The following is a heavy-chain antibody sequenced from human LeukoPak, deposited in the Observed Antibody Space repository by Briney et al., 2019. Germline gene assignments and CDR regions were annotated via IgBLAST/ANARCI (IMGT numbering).Heavy chain of an antibody. CDR1: GYTLTELS. V-gene: IGHV1-24*01. Sequence: ASVKVSCKVSGYTLTELSMHWVRQAPGKGLEWMGGFDPEDGETIYAQKFQGRVTMTEDTSTDTAYMELSSLRSEDTAVYYCATVRRSDYGDYVVFDYWGQGTLVTVSS. CDR3: ATVRRSDYGDYVVFDY. D-gene: IGHD4-17*01. J-gene: IGHJ4*02. CDR2: FDPEDGET.